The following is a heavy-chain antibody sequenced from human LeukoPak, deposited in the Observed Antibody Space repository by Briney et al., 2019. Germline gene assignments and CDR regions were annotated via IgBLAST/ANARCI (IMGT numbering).Heavy chain of an antibody. J-gene: IGHJ4*02. V-gene: IGHV1-2*02. CDR1: GYTFTGYY. Sequence: ASVKVSCKASGYTFTGYYMHWVRQAPGQGLEWMGWINPNSGGTNYAQKFQGRVTMTRDTSISTAYMELSRLRSDDTAVYYCARGNEVTTPYYFDYWGQGTLVTVSS. D-gene: IGHD4-11*01. CDR3: ARGNEVTTPYYFDY. CDR2: INPNSGGT.